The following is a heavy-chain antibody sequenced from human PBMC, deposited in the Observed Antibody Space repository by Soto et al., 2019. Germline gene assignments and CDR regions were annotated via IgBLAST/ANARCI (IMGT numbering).Heavy chain of an antibody. CDR3: ARLGGMEYSSSSAYYYYGMDV. Sequence: GESLKISCKGSGYSFTSYWIGWVRQMPGKGLEWMGIIYPGDSDTRYSPSFQGQVTISADKSISTAYLQRSSLKASDTAMYYCARLGGMEYSSSSAYYYYGMDVWGQGTTVTVSS. CDR2: IYPGDSDT. J-gene: IGHJ6*02. D-gene: IGHD6-6*01. CDR1: GYSFTSYW. V-gene: IGHV5-51*01.